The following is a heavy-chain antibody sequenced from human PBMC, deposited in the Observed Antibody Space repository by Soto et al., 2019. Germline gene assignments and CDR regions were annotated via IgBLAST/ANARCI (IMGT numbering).Heavy chain of an antibody. Sequence: ASLKVSCKASGYTFTSYGISWVRQAPGQGLEWMGWISAYNGNTNYAQKLQGRVTMTTDTSTSTAYMELRSLRSDDTAVYYCARVDRVDSGYDYLGIYDYWGQGTLVTVSS. CDR2: ISAYNGNT. CDR3: ARVDRVDSGYDYLGIYDY. V-gene: IGHV1-18*01. J-gene: IGHJ4*02. CDR1: GYTFTSYG. D-gene: IGHD5-12*01.